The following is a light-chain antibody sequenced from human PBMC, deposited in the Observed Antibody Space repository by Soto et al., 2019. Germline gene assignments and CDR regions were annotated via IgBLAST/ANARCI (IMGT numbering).Light chain of an antibody. CDR3: QQRSNWPPLT. Sequence: EIVLTQSPATLSLSPGERATLSCRASQSVSSYLAWYQQKPGQAPRLLIYDASTRATGIPARFSGSGSGTDFTLTIRSLEPEDFAFYYCQQRSNWPPLTFGGGTKVEIK. CDR1: QSVSSY. V-gene: IGKV3-11*01. CDR2: DAS. J-gene: IGKJ4*01.